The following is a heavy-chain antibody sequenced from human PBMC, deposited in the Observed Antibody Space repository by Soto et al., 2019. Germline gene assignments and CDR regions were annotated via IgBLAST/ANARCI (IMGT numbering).Heavy chain of an antibody. Sequence: QAXGSLRLSFEASGFTFSDYCMSWVRQAPGKGLEWVGNINQDGSGGYYVDSLKGRFTISRDNAKNSLFLQMNNLRAEDTAVYYCASRGSAGIHFGSWGQGTLVTVSS. D-gene: IGHD3-10*01. CDR2: INQDGSGG. V-gene: IGHV3-7*03. J-gene: IGHJ4*02. CDR3: ASRGSAGIHFGS. CDR1: GFTFSDYC.